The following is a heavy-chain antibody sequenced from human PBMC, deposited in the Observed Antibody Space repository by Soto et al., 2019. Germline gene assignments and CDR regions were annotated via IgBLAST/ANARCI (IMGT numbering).Heavy chain of an antibody. Sequence: QVQLQESGPGLVKPSETLSLTCAVSGASITAYYWAWVRQPPGKGLEYIGHVHNSGRADYNPSLRIRVTISVDTSRNQFSLHLNSVTAADTAVYFCARHENGGTYPLAYWGQGTLVTVSS. CDR1: GASITAYY. J-gene: IGHJ4*02. CDR2: VHNSGRA. D-gene: IGHD1-26*01. CDR3: ARHENGGTYPLAY. V-gene: IGHV4-59*08.